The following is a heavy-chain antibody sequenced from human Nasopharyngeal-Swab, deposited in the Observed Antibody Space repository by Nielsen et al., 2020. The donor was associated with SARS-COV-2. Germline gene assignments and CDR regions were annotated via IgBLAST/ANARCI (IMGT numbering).Heavy chain of an antibody. Sequence: SETLSLTCAVYGGSFSGYYRSWIRQPPGKGLEWIGEINHSGSTNYNPSLKSRVTISVDTSKNQFSLKLSSVTAADTAVYYCAREPERVVLVRGGPARYMDVWGKGTTVTVSS. CDR2: INHSGST. J-gene: IGHJ6*03. CDR3: AREPERVVLVRGGPARYMDV. CDR1: GGSFSGYY. D-gene: IGHD1-14*01. V-gene: IGHV4-34*01.